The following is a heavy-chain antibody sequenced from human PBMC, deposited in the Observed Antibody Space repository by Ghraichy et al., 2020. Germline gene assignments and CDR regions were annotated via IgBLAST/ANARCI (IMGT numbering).Heavy chain of an antibody. J-gene: IGHJ5*02. V-gene: IGHV3-53*01. D-gene: IGHD2-15*01. Sequence: GSLRLSCAASGFTVSSNYMSWVRQAPGKGLEWVSLIYNDGDTYYADSVKGRFTISSDNSKNTLYLQMNSLRAEDTAVYYCAREHITRTCSGGRCYVSVYGWFDPWGQGILVTVSS. CDR1: GFTVSSNY. CDR2: IYNDGDT. CDR3: AREHITRTCSGGRCYVSVYGWFDP.